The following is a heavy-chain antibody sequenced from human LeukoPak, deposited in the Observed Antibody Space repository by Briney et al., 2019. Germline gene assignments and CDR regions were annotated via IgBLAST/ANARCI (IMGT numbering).Heavy chain of an antibody. J-gene: IGHJ6*03. CDR3: ARAIIYSTSGYYYYYYMDV. CDR2: ISYDGSNK. CDR1: GFTFSSYA. Sequence: GGSLRLSCAASGFTFSSYAMHWVRQAPGKGLEWVAVISYDGSNKYYADSVKGRFTISRDNSKNTLYLQMNSLRAEDTAVYYCARAIIYSTSGYYYYYYMDVWGKGTPVTVS. D-gene: IGHD6-13*01. V-gene: IGHV3-30*04.